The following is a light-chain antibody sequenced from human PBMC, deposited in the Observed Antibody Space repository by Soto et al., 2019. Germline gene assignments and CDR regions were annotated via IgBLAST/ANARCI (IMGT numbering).Light chain of an antibody. CDR3: SSYTNSTVV. J-gene: IGLJ2*01. CDR1: SSDVGYYNY. CDR2: DVS. V-gene: IGLV2-14*01. Sequence: QSALTQPASVSGSPGQSITISCTGTSSDVGYYNYVSWYQQHPGKAPKLMIYDVSDWPSGVSNRFSGSKSGNTASLTISGLQAEDEADYYCSSYTNSTVVFGGGTKLTVL.